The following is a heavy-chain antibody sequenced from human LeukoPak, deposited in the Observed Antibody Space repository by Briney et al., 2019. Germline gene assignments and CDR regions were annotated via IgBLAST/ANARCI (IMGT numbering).Heavy chain of an antibody. CDR1: GFTFSSYE. J-gene: IGHJ4*02. CDR3: ARDQYGDYSSFDY. D-gene: IGHD4-17*01. V-gene: IGHV3-48*03. Sequence: PGGSLRLSCAASGFTFSSYEMNWDRQAPGKGLEWVSYISSSGSTIYYADSVKGRFTISRDNAKNSLYLQMNSLRAEDTAVYYCARDQYGDYSSFDYWGQGTLVTVSS. CDR2: ISSSGSTI.